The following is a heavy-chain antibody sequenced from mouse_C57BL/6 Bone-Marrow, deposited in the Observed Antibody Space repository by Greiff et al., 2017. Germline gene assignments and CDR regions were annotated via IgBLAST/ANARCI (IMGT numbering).Heavy chain of an antibody. Sequence: QVQLKQPGAELVMPGASVKLSCKASGYTFTSYWMHWVKQRPGQGLEWIGEIDPSDSYTNYNQKFKGKSTLTVDKSSSTAYMQLSSLTSEDSAVYYCARPIYDGYPWYFDVWGTGTTVTDSS. CDR1: GYTFTSYW. J-gene: IGHJ1*03. D-gene: IGHD2-3*01. V-gene: IGHV1-69*01. CDR3: ARPIYDGYPWYFDV. CDR2: IDPSDSYT.